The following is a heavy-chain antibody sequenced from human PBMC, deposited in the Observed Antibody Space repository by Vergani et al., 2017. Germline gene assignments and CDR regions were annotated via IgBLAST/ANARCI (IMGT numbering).Heavy chain of an antibody. V-gene: IGHV4-30-4*01. D-gene: IGHD3-10*01. J-gene: IGHJ5*02. Sequence: QVQLQESGPGLVKPSQTLSLTCTVSGGSISSGDYYWSWIRQPPGKGLGWIGYIYYSGSTYYNPSLKSRVTISVDTSKNQFSLKLSSVTAADTAVYYCARWSHDYGSGSENWFDPWGQGTLVTVSS. CDR1: GGSISSGDYY. CDR2: IYYSGST. CDR3: ARWSHDYGSGSENWFDP.